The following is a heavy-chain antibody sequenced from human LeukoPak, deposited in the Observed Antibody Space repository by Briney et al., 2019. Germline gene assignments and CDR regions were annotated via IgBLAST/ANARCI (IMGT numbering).Heavy chain of an antibody. CDR2: IIPIFGTA. CDR3: ARVRGFRGYYGSGSYKY. D-gene: IGHD3-10*01. V-gene: IGHV1-69*13. Sequence: ASVKVSCKASGGTFSSYAISWVRQAPGQGLEWMGGIIPIFGTANYAQKFQGRVTITADESTSTAYMELRSLRSDDTAVYYCARVRGFRGYYGSGSYKYWGQGTLVTVSS. CDR1: GGTFSSYA. J-gene: IGHJ4*02.